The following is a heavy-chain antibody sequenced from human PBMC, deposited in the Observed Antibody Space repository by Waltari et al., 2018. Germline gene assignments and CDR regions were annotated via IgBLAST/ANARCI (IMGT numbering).Heavy chain of an antibody. CDR2: ISGSGGGT. CDR3: AKLGQWELLYFQH. Sequence: EVQILKSGGGLVQPGGSLRLSCAASGFTFRSYAMTWVRQAPGKGLEWVSAISGSGGGTYYADSVKGRFTISRDNSKNTLYLQMNSLRAEDTAVYYCAKLGQWELLYFQHWGQGTLVTVSS. J-gene: IGHJ1*01. D-gene: IGHD1-26*01. CDR1: GFTFRSYA. V-gene: IGHV3-23*01.